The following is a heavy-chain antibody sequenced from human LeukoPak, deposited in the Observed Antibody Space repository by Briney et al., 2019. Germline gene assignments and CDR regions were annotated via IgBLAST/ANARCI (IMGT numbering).Heavy chain of an antibody. J-gene: IGHJ4*02. CDR3: ARVRGRVGANPFDY. D-gene: IGHD1-26*01. CDR2: ISAYNGNT. Sequence: ASVKVSCKASGYSFTNYGITWVRQAPGQGLEWMGWISAYNGNTNYAQKLQGRVTMTTDTSTSTAYMELRSLRSDDTAVYYCARVRGRVGANPFDYWGQGTLVTVSS. CDR1: GYSFTNYG. V-gene: IGHV1-18*01.